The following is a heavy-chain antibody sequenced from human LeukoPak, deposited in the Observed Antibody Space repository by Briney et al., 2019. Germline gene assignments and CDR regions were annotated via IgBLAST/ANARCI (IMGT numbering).Heavy chain of an antibody. CDR2: ISWNSASI. CDR1: GFSFDDYA. CDR3: AKSLGYSYGLFDY. Sequence: GGSLRLSCAASGFSFDDYAMHWVRQAPGKGLEWVSGISWNSASIGYADSVKGRFTISRDNAKNSLYLQMNSLRAEDTVLYYCAKSLGYSYGLFDYWGQGTLVTVSS. D-gene: IGHD5-18*01. J-gene: IGHJ4*02. V-gene: IGHV3-9*01.